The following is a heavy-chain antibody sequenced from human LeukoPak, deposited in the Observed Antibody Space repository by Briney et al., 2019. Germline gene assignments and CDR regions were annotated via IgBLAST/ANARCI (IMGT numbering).Heavy chain of an antibody. V-gene: IGHV1-8*01. CDR1: GYTFASDD. CDR2: INPNSGYT. CDR3: ANAPNYYGSGSPYQMDV. J-gene: IGHJ6*04. Sequence: ASVKVSCKASGYTFASDDINWVRQATGQGLEWMGWINPNSGYTGYAQKFQGRVTMTANPSISTVYLELSSLRSEDTAVYYCANAPNYYGSGSPYQMDVWGKGTMVTVSS. D-gene: IGHD3-10*01.